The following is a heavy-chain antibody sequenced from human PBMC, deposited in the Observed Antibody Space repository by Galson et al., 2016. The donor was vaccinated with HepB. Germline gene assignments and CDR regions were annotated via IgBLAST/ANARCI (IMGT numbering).Heavy chain of an antibody. CDR2: ISWNGSSI. CDR1: GFTFVDYP. V-gene: IGHV3-9*01. J-gene: IGHJ6*02. CDR3: AKDIWPFGGPRGMDV. Sequence: SLRLSCAASGFTFVDYPLLCVRQASGTGLAWVSGISWNGSSIGYADPVKGRFTISRDNAKNSLYLQMNSLRVEDTALYYCAKDIWPFGGPRGMDVWGQGTTVTVSS. D-gene: IGHD3-3*01.